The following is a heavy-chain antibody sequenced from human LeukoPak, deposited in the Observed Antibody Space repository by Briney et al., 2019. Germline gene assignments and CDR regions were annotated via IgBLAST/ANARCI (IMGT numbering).Heavy chain of an antibody. CDR1: GGSIRSYY. Sequence: PSETLSLTCTVSGGSIRSYYWSWIRQPPGKGLEWIGYIYYSGSTRYNSSLRSRLTISLDTSNNQFSLRLSSVTAADTAVYYCARGRSYGFDFDSWGPGTLVIVSS. D-gene: IGHD5-18*01. CDR2: IYYSGST. CDR3: ARGRSYGFDFDS. V-gene: IGHV4-59*01. J-gene: IGHJ4*02.